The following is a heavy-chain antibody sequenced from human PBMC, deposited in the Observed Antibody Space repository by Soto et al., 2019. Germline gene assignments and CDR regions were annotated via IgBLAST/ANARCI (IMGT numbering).Heavy chain of an antibody. V-gene: IGHV3-23*01. J-gene: IGHJ4*02. CDR3: AKSREITMIVVVIRYFDY. D-gene: IGHD3-22*01. CDR1: GFTFSSYA. CDR2: ISGSGGST. Sequence: EVQLLESGGGLVQPGGSLRLSCAASGFTFSSYAMSWVRQAPGKGLEWVSAISGSGGSTYYADSVKGRFTISRDNSKNTLYLQMNSLRAEDTTVYYCAKSREITMIVVVIRYFDYWGQGTLVTVSS.